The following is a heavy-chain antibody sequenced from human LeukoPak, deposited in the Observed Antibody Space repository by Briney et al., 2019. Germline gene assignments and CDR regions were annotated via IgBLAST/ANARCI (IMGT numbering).Heavy chain of an antibody. CDR1: GGSISSSSYY. D-gene: IGHD3-9*01. V-gene: IGHV4-39*02. CDR2: IYYSGST. CDR3: ARERAYYDILPRWFDP. J-gene: IGHJ5*02. Sequence: SETLSLTCTVSGGSISSSSYYWGWIRQPPGKELEWIGSIYYSGSTYYNPSLKSRVTISVDTPKNQFSLKLSSVTAADTAVYYCARERAYYDILPRWFDPWGQGTLVTVSS.